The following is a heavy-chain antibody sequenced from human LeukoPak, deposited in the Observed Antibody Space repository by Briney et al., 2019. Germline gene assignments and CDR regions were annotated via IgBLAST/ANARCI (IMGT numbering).Heavy chain of an antibody. Sequence: SETLSLTCAVYGGSFSDYYWSWIRQSPGQGLEWIGEINHRGNTNYNASLKSRLTISVDTSKKQFSLRLTSVTAADTAVYYCARGYGLYSSSSYWFDPWGQGTLVTVPS. J-gene: IGHJ5*02. CDR2: INHRGNT. CDR1: GGSFSDYY. D-gene: IGHD6-6*01. V-gene: IGHV4-34*01. CDR3: ARGYGLYSSSSYWFDP.